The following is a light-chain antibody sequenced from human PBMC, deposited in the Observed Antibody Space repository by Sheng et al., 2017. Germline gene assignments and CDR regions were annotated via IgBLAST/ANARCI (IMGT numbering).Light chain of an antibody. V-gene: IGKV1-39*01. Sequence: DIQMTQSPSSLSASIGDRVTIACRASQRVSTYLNWYQQKPGEAPKLLISVASNLQSGVPSRFSGRGSGTDFTLTISSLQPEDSATYFCQQSYSAPPITFGQGTRLEVK. J-gene: IGKJ5*01. CDR3: QQSYSAPPIT. CDR1: QRVSTY. CDR2: VAS.